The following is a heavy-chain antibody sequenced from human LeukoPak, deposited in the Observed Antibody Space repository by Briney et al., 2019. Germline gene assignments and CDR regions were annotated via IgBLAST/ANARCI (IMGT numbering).Heavy chain of an antibody. V-gene: IGHV3-23*01. CDR2: IGASGEST. D-gene: IGHD5-24*01. CDR1: GFTFSVAA. J-gene: IGHJ3*01. CDR3: AKDIQLST. Sequence: PGGSLRLSCAASGFTFSVAAMTWVRQAPGKGLEWVSLIGASGESTYYAASVKGRFTISRDNSKNTLSLKMNSLRVEDTAMYFCAKDIQLSTWGLGTMVTVSS.